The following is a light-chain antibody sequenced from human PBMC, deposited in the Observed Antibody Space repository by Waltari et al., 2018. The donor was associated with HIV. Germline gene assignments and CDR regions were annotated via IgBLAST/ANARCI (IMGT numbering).Light chain of an antibody. V-gene: IGKV3-15*01. Sequence: EIVMTQSPATLSLSPGERATLSCRASESISTNLAWYQHKPGQGPRLLIYGASTRATGIPARFSGSGSGTEFNLTISSLQSEDFAVYYCQQYNPWRTFGQGTKVEIK. CDR2: GAS. CDR3: QQYNPWRT. CDR1: ESISTN. J-gene: IGKJ1*01.